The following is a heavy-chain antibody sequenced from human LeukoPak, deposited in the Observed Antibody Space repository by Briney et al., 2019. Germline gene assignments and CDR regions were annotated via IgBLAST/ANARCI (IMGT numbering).Heavy chain of an antibody. Sequence: SETLSLTCAVYGGSFSGYYWSWIRQPPGKGLEWVGYIYYSGSTNYNPSLKSRVTISVDTSKNQFSLKLSSVTAADTAVYYCASGLSYGGTFDYWGQGTLVTVSS. J-gene: IGHJ4*02. D-gene: IGHD4-23*01. V-gene: IGHV4-59*01. CDR2: IYYSGST. CDR3: ASGLSYGGTFDY. CDR1: GGSFSGYY.